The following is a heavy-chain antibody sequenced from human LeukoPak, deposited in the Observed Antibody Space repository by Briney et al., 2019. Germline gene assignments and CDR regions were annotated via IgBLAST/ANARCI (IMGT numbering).Heavy chain of an antibody. J-gene: IGHJ6*03. CDR2: ISGSGGST. CDR3: AKNRGMVTPSYYYYYMDV. D-gene: IGHD5-18*01. V-gene: IGHV3-23*01. Sequence: GGSLRLSCAASGFTFSSYAMSWVRQAPGKGLEWVSAISGSGGSTYYADSVKGRFTISRDNSKNTLYLQMNSLRAEVTAVYYCAKNRGMVTPSYYYYYMDVWGKGTTVTVSS. CDR1: GFTFSSYA.